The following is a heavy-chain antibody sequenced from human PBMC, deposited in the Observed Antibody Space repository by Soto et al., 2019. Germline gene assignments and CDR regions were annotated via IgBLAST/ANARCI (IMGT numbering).Heavy chain of an antibody. Sequence: QVQLVQSGAELRKPGASVKVSCTTSGYTFTSFGISWVRQAPGQGLEWLGWINCYNGNKNYAQKVKGRVTMATDTSTSTAFMELRSLRSDDTAVLYCGRNPEFWMGNLDFWGQGTLVTVSS. CDR1: GYTFTSFG. V-gene: IGHV1-18*01. D-gene: IGHD3-3*01. CDR3: GRNPEFWMGNLDF. J-gene: IGHJ4*02. CDR2: INCYNGNK.